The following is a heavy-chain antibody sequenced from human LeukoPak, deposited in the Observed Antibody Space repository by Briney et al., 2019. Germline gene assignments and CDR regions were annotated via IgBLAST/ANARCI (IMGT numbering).Heavy chain of an antibody. CDR1: GGSISSYY. J-gene: IGHJ6*03. CDR2: IYTSGST. CDR3: ARSPIAATRIGAVYYMDV. D-gene: IGHD6-13*01. Sequence: SETLSLTCTVSGGSISSYYWSWIRQPAGKGLEWIGRIYTSGSTNYNPSLKSRVTMSVDTSKNQLSLKLSSVTAADTAVYYCARSPIAATRIGAVYYMDVWGKGTTVTISS. V-gene: IGHV4-4*07.